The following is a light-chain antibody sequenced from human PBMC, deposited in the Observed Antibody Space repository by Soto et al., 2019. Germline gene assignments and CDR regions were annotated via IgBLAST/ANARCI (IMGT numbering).Light chain of an antibody. CDR3: SLYTSNGSLI. CDR2: EVT. V-gene: IGLV2-8*01. Sequence: QSALTQPPSASGSPGQSVTISCTGTSSDIGGYNSVSWYQHHSGKAPKLMIYEVTKRPSGVPDRFSGSKSGNTASLTVSGLQAEDEADYFCSLYTSNGSLIFGPGTKLTVL. CDR1: SSDIGGYNS. J-gene: IGLJ1*01.